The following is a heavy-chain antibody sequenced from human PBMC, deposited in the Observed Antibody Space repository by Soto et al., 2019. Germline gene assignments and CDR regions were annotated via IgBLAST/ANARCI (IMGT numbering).Heavy chain of an antibody. CDR2: IASSGATV. CDR1: GFSFSDYS. D-gene: IGHD1-26*01. V-gene: IGHV3-48*02. CDR3: ARDLYSGSYSEAY. J-gene: IGHJ4*02. Sequence: GGSLRLSCAASGFSFSDYSMNWVRQAPGKGLEWVSKIASSGATVHYADSVKGRFTISRDNGMSSLYLEMNSLRDEDTAVYYCARDLYSGSYSEAYWGQGTLVTVSS.